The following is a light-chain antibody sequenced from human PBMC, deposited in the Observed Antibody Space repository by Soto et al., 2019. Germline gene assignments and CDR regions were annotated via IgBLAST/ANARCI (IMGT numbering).Light chain of an antibody. CDR1: QSVSNN. CDR2: GAS. Sequence: EIVMTQSPATLSVSPWERATLSFRASQSVSNNYLAWYQQKPGQAPRLLIYGASTRATDMPGRFSGRGSGTEFTLTINSLQSEDFAVYYCQQYRNWPRTFGQGTKVDIK. CDR3: QQYRNWPRT. V-gene: IGKV3-15*01. J-gene: IGKJ1*01.